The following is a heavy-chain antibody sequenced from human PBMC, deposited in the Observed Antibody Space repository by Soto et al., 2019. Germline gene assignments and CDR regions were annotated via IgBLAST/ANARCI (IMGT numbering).Heavy chain of an antibody. CDR2: IYYSGST. Sequence: PSETLSLTCTVSGGSISSSSYYWGWIRQPPEKGLEWIGSIYYSGSTYYNPSLKSRVTISVDTSKNQFSLKLSSVTAADTAVYYCERLPYAIHFDYWGQGTLVTVSS. J-gene: IGHJ4*02. V-gene: IGHV4-39*01. CDR1: GGSISSSSYY. D-gene: IGHD2-8*01. CDR3: ERLPYAIHFDY.